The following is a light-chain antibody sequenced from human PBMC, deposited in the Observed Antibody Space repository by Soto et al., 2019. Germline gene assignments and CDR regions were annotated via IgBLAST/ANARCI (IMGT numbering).Light chain of an antibody. V-gene: IGKV1-8*01. CDR2: AAS. CDR1: QGIIRY. J-gene: IGKJ1*01. Sequence: AILITQSPSSFSPSTGDRVTITCRASQGIIRYLAWYQQKPGKAPKLLIYAASTLQSSVPSRFSGSRSGTDLTLIISCIQYEDFATYYCHQYYSYPRTFGQGTKVDI. CDR3: HQYYSYPRT.